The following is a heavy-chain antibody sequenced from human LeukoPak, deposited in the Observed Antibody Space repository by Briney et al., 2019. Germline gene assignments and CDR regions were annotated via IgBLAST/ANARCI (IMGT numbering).Heavy chain of an antibody. J-gene: IGHJ4*02. CDR3: ASESIAALRPTLHIDY. D-gene: IGHD6-6*01. Sequence: ASVKVSCKASGYTFTSYYMHWVRQAPGQGLEWMGIINPSGGSTSYAQKFQGRVTMTRDTSTSTVYMELNSLRAEDTAVYYCASESIAALRPTLHIDYWGQGTLVTVSS. CDR1: GYTFTSYY. V-gene: IGHV1-46*01. CDR2: INPSGGST.